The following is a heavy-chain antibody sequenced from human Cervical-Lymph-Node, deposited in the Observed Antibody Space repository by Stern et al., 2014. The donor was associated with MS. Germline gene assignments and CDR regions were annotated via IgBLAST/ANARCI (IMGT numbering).Heavy chain of an antibody. CDR1: GFTFSTYA. V-gene: IGHV3-30*04. Sequence: VQLVESGGGVVQPGRSLRLSCAASGFTFSTYAMHWVRQAPGKGLEWVTLISNDGTYKYYADSLKGRFTISRDNSKNTLNLQMNSLRPEDTAVYYCARPGGNCGSSSCYIPYFDYWGQGSLVTVSS. CDR3: ARPGGNCGSSSCYIPYFDY. J-gene: IGHJ4*02. D-gene: IGHD2-2*01. CDR2: ISNDGTYK.